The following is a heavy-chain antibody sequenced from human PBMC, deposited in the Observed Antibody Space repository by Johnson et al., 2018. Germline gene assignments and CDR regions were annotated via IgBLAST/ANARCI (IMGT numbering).Heavy chain of an antibody. Sequence: VQLVESGGGLVQXGRSLRLXCTASGFTFGDYAMSWFRQAPGKGLEWVGFIRSKAYGGTTEYAASVKGRFTISRASAKSSLYLQMNSLRAEDTAVYYCANIDTSGRGAYFQYWGQGTLVTVSS. J-gene: IGHJ1*01. CDR1: GFTFGDYA. D-gene: IGHD3-22*01. V-gene: IGHV3-49*01. CDR2: IRSKAYGGTT. CDR3: ANIDTSGRGAYFQY.